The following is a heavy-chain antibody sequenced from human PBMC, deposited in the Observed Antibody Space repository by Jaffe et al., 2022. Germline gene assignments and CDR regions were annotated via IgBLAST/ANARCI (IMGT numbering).Heavy chain of an antibody. CDR1: GGSISSISYY. D-gene: IGHD6-6*01. CDR3: GQYSSSSLPFDY. V-gene: IGHV4-39*01. J-gene: IGHJ4*02. CDR2: IYYSGST. Sequence: QLQLQESGPGLVKPSETLSLTCTVSGGSISSISYYWGWIRQPPGKGLEWIGSIYYSGSTYYNPSLKSRVTISVDTSKNQFSLKMSSVTAADTAMYYCGQYSSSSLPFDYWGQGTLVTVSS.